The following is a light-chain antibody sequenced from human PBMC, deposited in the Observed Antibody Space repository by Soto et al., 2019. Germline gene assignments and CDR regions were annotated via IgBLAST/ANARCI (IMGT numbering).Light chain of an antibody. CDR1: SSDVDSYNR. CDR3: CSYAGSHTWV. CDR2: EVS. V-gene: IGLV2-18*02. Sequence: QAVVTQPRSVSGSPGQSVTISCTGISSDVDSYNRVSWYQQPPGTAPKLMIYEVSNRPSGVPDRFSGSKSGNTASLTISGLQAEDEADYYCCSYAGSHTWVFGTGTKVTVL. J-gene: IGLJ1*01.